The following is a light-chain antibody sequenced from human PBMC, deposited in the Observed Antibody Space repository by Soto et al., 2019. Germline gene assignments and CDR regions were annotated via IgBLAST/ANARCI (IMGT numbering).Light chain of an antibody. J-gene: IGLJ2*01. V-gene: IGLV1-40*01. Sequence: QSVLTQTPSVSGALGQKITMSATGTSSNTGAGYDVHWYQQFPGAAPRLLIYADNNRPSGVPDRFSASKSGTSASLAITGLQGEDEANYYCQSYDTSLSGVIFGAGTKLTVL. CDR1: SSNTGAGYD. CDR3: QSYDTSLSGVI. CDR2: ADN.